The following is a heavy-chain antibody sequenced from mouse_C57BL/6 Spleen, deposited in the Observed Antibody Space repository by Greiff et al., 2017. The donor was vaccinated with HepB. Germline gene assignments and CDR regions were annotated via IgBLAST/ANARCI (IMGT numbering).Heavy chain of an antibody. V-gene: IGHV5-6*01. J-gene: IGHJ3*01. D-gene: IGHD2-2*01. CDR1: GFTFSSYG. CDR3: ARQMVTTGGSFAD. Sequence: EVQLVESGGDLVKPGGSLKLSCAASGFTFSSYGMSWVRQTPDKRLEWVATISSGGSYTYYPDSVKGRFTISRDNAKNTLYLQMSSLKSEDTAMYYCARQMVTTGGSFADWGQGTLVTVSA. CDR2: ISSGGSYT.